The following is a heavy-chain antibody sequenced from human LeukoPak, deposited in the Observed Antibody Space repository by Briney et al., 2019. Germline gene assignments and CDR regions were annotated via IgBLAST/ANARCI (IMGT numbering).Heavy chain of an antibody. CDR1: GGSISSYY. D-gene: IGHD3-10*01. V-gene: IGHV4-59*01. CDR2: IYYSGST. Sequence: SETLSLTCTVSGGSISSYYWSWIRQPPGKGLEWSGYIYYSGSTNYNPSLKSRVTISVDTSKNQFSLKLSSVTAAETAVYYCARVSGSGSYSRKHYYYYGMDVWGKGTTVTVSS. CDR3: ARVSGSGSYSRKHYYYYGMDV. J-gene: IGHJ6*04.